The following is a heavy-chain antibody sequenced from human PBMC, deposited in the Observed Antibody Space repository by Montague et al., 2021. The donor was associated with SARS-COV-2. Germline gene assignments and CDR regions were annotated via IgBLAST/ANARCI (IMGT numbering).Heavy chain of an antibody. V-gene: IGHV4-39*01. D-gene: IGHD4-17*01. CDR2: IYYSGGT. Sequence: SETLSLTCSVSGGSISSSSYFWGWIRQPPGKGLEWIGSIYYSGGTYSNSSLKSRVTISVDTSKNQFSLKLSSVTAADTAVYYCARHLNYRDYGGDDYWGQGFLVSVSS. J-gene: IGHJ4*02. CDR1: GGSISSSSYF. CDR3: ARHLNYRDYGGDDY.